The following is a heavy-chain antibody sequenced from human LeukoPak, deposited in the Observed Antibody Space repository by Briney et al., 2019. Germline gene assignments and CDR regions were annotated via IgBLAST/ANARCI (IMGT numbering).Heavy chain of an antibody. V-gene: IGHV4-39*07. D-gene: IGHD4-11*01. CDR2: IYSSGST. Sequence: KPSETLSLTCNVSGVSISSSSYYWGWIRQPPGKGLEWIGSIYSSGSTYYNSSLKSRVTISVDTSKNQFSLKLSSVTAADTAVYYCARGNLQYVDYWGQGTLVTVSS. CDR1: GVSISSSSYY. J-gene: IGHJ4*02. CDR3: ARGNLQYVDY.